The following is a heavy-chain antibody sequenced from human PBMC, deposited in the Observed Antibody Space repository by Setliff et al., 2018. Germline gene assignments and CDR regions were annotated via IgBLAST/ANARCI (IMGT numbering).Heavy chain of an antibody. CDR1: GVSISSSDYY. J-gene: IGHJ4*02. Sequence: PSETLSLTCSVSGVSISSSDYYWGWIRQSPGKGLEWIGSVYYTGSTYYNPSLKSRVTMSADTSKNQFSLQLSSVTAADTAVYYCARDRTYYGSGTYTRWFDYWGQGTLVTVSS. CDR2: VYYTGST. CDR3: ARDRTYYGSGTYTRWFDY. V-gene: IGHV4-39*07. D-gene: IGHD3-10*01.